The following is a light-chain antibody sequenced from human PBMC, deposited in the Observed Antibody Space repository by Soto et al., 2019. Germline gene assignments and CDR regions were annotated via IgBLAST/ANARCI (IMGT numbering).Light chain of an antibody. CDR1: TGEVTSGYF. J-gene: IGLJ7*01. CDR3: LLYLSGHVRL. Sequence: QAVVTQEPSLTVSPGGTVTLTCASSTGEVTSGYFPNWIQQKPGQAPRSLIYNANNKYSWTPARFSGSLLGGKAALTLSGVQPEDEADYYGLLYLSGHVRLFGGGTQLTVL. V-gene: IGLV7-43*01. CDR2: NAN.